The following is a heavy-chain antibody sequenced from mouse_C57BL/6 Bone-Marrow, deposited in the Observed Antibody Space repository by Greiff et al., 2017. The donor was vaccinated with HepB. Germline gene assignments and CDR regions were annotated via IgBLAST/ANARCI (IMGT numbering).Heavy chain of an antibody. V-gene: IGHV1-39*01. CDR1: GYSFTDYN. D-gene: IGHD2-3*01. J-gene: IGHJ3*01. CDR3: ARAGRWLLRAWFAY. Sequence: VQLQQSGPELVKPGASVKISCKASGYSFTDYNMNWVKQSNGKSLEWIGVITPNYGTTSYNQKFKGKATLTVDQSSSTAYMQLNSLTSEDAAVYYCARAGRWLLRAWFAYWGQGTLVTVSA. CDR2: ITPNYGTT.